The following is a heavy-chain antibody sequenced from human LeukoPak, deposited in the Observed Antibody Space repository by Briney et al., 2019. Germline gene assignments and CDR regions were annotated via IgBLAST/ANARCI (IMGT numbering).Heavy chain of an antibody. CDR2: LYHSGIT. V-gene: IGHV4-59*02. D-gene: IGHD3-22*01. J-gene: IGHJ4*02. CDR1: GGSVTSHY. Sequence: SETLSLICNVSGGSVTSHYWNWLRRPPGRGREWIGYLYHSGITNYNPSLNSRVSMSVDASKNQFFLKVNSVTAADTAVYHCVRSVDYFDNTGPHMMFDYWGQGSLVTVSS. CDR3: VRSVDYFDNTGPHMMFDY.